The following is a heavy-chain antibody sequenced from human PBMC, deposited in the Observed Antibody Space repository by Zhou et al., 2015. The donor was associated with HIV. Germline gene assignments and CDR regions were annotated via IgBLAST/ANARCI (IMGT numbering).Heavy chain of an antibody. J-gene: IGHJ6*03. V-gene: IGHV3-11*04. CDR2: ISNSGSSI. CDR3: VRSRLTRFYAYYMDV. Sequence: QVQLVESGGVLVKPGESLRLSCAASGFTFIDYYMNWIRQAPGKGLEWVSYISNSGSSIYYADSVKGRFTISRDNAKNSLFLQMDSLRVEDTAVYYCVRSRLTRFYAYYMDVWGKGTTVIVSS. D-gene: IGHD4-23*01. CDR1: GFTFIDYY.